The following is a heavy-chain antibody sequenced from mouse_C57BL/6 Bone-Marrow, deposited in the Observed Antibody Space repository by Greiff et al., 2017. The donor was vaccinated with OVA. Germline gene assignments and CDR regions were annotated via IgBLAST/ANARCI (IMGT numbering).Heavy chain of an antibody. V-gene: IGHV5-12*01. CDR3: ARLDAMDY. J-gene: IGHJ4*01. CDR2: ISNGGGST. Sequence: DVMLVESGGGLVQPGGSLKLSCAASGFTFSDFYMYWIRQTPEKRLEWVAYISNGGGSTYYPDNVKGRFTISRDNAKNTLYLQMSRLKSEDTAMYYCARLDAMDYWGQGTSVTVSS. CDR1: GFTFSDFY.